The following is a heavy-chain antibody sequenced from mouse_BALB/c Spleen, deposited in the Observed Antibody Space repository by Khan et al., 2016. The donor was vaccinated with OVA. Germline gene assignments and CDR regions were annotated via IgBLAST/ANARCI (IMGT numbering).Heavy chain of an antibody. V-gene: IGHV5-9-3*01. D-gene: IGHD1-1*01. CDR2: ISSGGTYT. Sequence: EVELVESGGTLVKPGGSLKLSCAASGFTFSSYAMSWVRQTPEKRLEWVATISSGGTYTYYPDSVKGRFTISRDNAKNTLYLQRSSLRSEDTAMYYCVRDYYGSSYEDYWGQGTTLTVSS. J-gene: IGHJ2*01. CDR1: GFTFSSYA. CDR3: VRDYYGSSYEDY.